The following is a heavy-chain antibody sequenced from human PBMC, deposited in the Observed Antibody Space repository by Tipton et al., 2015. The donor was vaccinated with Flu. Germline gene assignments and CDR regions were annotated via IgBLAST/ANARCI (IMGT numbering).Heavy chain of an antibody. CDR2: IHQSGTT. CDR3: AKYYYDSSAYYSQGWFDY. J-gene: IGHJ5*01. Sequence: GLVKPSETLSLTCAVSGYSIRSGYYWDWIRQPPGKGLEWIGSIHQSGTTYYKSSLKSRATISVDTSKNQFSLKLSSVTAADTAVYYCAKYYYDSSAYYSQGWFDYWGQGTLVTVSS. D-gene: IGHD3-22*01. V-gene: IGHV4-38-2*01. CDR1: GYSIRSGYY.